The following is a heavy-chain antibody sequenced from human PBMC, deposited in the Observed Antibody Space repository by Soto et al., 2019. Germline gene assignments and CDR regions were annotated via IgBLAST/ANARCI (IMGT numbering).Heavy chain of an antibody. V-gene: IGHV4-39*01. CDR2: FYYSGST. Sequence: PSETLSLTCTVSGASITSTSYHWGWIRQPPGKGLEWIGNFYYSGSTYYNPSLKSRVTISVDTSKNQFSLKLSSVTAADTAVYYCARARPPWLAPDYWGQRTLVTVSS. J-gene: IGHJ4*02. D-gene: IGHD6-19*01. CDR1: GASITSTSYH. CDR3: ARARPPWLAPDY.